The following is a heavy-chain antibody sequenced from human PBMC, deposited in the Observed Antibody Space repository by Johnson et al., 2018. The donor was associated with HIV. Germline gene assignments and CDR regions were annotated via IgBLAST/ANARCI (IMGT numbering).Heavy chain of an antibody. CDR1: GFTFNNAW. J-gene: IGHJ3*02. CDR3: TTDKQLWLTVDI. D-gene: IGHD5-18*01. CDR2: IKSKTDGGTT. Sequence: VQLMESGEGLVKPGGSLRLSCAASGFTFNNAWMSWVRQAPGKGLEWVGRIKSKTDGGTTDYAAPVKDRFTISRDYSKNTLYLQMNSLKTEDTPVYYCTTDKQLWLTVDIWGQGTMVTVSS. V-gene: IGHV3-15*01.